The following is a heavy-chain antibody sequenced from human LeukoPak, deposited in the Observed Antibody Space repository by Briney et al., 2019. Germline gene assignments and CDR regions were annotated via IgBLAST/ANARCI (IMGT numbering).Heavy chain of an antibody. CDR2: ISGSGGST. D-gene: IGHD2-2*01. CDR3: AKDEDIVVVPAAIDAFDI. CDR1: GFTFSSYA. J-gene: IGHJ3*02. V-gene: IGHV3-23*01. Sequence: GGSLRLSCAASGFTFSSYAMSWVRQAPGKGLEWASAISGSGGSTYYADSVKGRFTISRDNSKNTLYLQMNSLRAEDTAVYYCAKDEDIVVVPAAIDAFDIWGQGTMVTVSS.